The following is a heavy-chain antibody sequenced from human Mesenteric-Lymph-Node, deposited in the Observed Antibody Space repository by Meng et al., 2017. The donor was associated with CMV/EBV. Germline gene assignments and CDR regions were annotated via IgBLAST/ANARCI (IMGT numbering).Heavy chain of an antibody. CDR1: GFTVSSNY. V-gene: IGHV3-53*05. Sequence: GESLKISCAASGFTVSSNYMSWVRQAPGKGLEWVSVIYSGGSTYYADSVKGRFTISRDNAKNSLYLEMNSLRAEDTALYYCAKVAIAARSSLHYYYGMDVWGQGTTVTVSS. D-gene: IGHD6-6*01. CDR3: AKVAIAARSSLHYYYGMDV. CDR2: IYSGGST. J-gene: IGHJ6*02.